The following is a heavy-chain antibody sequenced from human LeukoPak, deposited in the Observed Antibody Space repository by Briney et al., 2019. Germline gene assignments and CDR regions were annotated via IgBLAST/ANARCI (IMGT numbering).Heavy chain of an antibody. CDR2: IYYSGST. CDR1: GGSISSYY. CDR3: ARAFGELLYDGTFDI. Sequence: SETLSLTCTVSGGSISSYYWSWIRQPPGKGLEWIGYIYYSGSTNYNPSLKSRVTISVDTSKNQFSLKLSSATAADTAVYYCARAFGELLYDGTFDIWGQGTMVTVSS. V-gene: IGHV4-59*01. J-gene: IGHJ3*02. D-gene: IGHD3-10*01.